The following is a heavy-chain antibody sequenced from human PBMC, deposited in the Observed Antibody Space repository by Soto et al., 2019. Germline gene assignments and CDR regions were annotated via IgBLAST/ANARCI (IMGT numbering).Heavy chain of an antibody. J-gene: IGHJ4*02. CDR2: TRNKANSYTT. V-gene: IGHV3-72*01. Sequence: GGSLRLSCAASGFTFSDHYMDWVRQAPGKGLEWVGRTRNKANSYTTEYAASVKGRFTISRDDSKNSLYLQMNSLRAEDTAVYYCAKDRKSGSGWYWDYWGQGTLVTVSS. CDR1: GFTFSDHY. D-gene: IGHD6-19*01. CDR3: AKDRKSGSGWYWDY.